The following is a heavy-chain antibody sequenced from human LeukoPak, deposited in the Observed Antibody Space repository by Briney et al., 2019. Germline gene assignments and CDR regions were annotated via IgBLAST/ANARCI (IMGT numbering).Heavy chain of an antibody. V-gene: IGHV3-20*04. CDR3: ARTRYYCSGGSCYLLGVDY. CDR1: GFTFDDYG. D-gene: IGHD2-15*01. J-gene: IGHJ4*02. Sequence: GGSLRLSCAASGFTFDDYGMSWVRQAPGKGLEWVSGINWNGGSTGYADYVKGRFTISRDNAKNCLYLQMSSLRAEDTALYYCARTRYYCSGGSCYLLGVDYWGQGTLVTVSS. CDR2: INWNGGST.